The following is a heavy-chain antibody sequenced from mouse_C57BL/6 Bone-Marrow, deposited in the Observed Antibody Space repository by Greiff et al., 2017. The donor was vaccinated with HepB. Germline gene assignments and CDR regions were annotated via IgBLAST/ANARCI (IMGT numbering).Heavy chain of an antibody. D-gene: IGHD2-3*01. J-gene: IGHJ2*01. V-gene: IGHV1-64*01. Sequence: VQLQQPGAELVKPGASVKLSCKASGYTFTSYWMHWVKQRPGQGLEWIGMIHPNSGSTNYNEKFKSKATLTVDKSSSTAYMQLSSLTSEDSAVYYCARFERWLLPLFDYWGKGTTLTVSS. CDR3: ARFERWLLPLFDY. CDR2: IHPNSGST. CDR1: GYTFTSYW.